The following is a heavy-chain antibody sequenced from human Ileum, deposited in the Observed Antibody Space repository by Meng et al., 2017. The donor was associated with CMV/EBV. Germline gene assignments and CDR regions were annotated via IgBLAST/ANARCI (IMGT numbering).Heavy chain of an antibody. Sequence: SGFAFSNVWMSWVRQAPGKGLEWVGRIKSKTDGGTTDYAAPVKGRFTISRDDSKNTLYLQMNSLKTEDTAVFYCTTQYCTSTGCYLYFWGQGTLVTVSS. CDR1: GFAFSNVW. J-gene: IGHJ4*02. CDR2: IKSKTDGGTT. V-gene: IGHV3-15*01. D-gene: IGHD2-2*01. CDR3: TTQYCTSTGCYLYF.